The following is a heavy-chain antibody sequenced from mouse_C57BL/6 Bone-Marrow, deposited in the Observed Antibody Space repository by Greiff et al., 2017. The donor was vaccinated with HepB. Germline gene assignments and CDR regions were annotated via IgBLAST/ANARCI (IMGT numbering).Heavy chain of an antibody. J-gene: IGHJ1*03. CDR1: GFTFSDYY. V-gene: IGHV5-16*01. Sequence: EVKLMESEGGLVQPGSSMKLSCTASGFTFSDYYMAWVRQVPEKGLEWVANINYDGSSTYYLDSLKSRFIISRDNAKNILYLQMSSLKSEDTATYYCARGDFSFWYFDVWGTGTTVTVSS. CDR3: ARGDFSFWYFDV. CDR2: INYDGSST.